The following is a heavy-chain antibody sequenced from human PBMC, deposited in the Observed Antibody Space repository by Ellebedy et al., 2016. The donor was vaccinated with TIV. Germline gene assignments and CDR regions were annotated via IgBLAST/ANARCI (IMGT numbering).Heavy chain of an antibody. D-gene: IGHD3-10*01. Sequence: ETLSLTCEASGFTISNHGMVWVRQAPGKGLEWVSSISSGGSYIYYAESVRGRFTISRDNSKNTLYLQMHSLRAEDTAVYYCAKDRGNYGGAPYNGMDIWGQGTTVTISS. J-gene: IGHJ6*02. CDR2: ISSGGSYI. CDR1: GFTISNHG. V-gene: IGHV3-21*01. CDR3: AKDRGNYGGAPYNGMDI.